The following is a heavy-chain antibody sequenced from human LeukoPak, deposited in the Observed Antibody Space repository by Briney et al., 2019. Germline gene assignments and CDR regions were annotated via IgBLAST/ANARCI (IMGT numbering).Heavy chain of an antibody. J-gene: IGHJ4*02. D-gene: IGHD3-10*01. V-gene: IGHV1-18*01. CDR2: ISTYYGNT. Sequence: ASVKVSCKASGYTFTSYGFSWVRQAPGQGLEWMGWISTYYGNTNYAQKLQDRVTMTTDTSTSTAYMELTSLRSDDTAVYYCARVYSTNYYGSGDRPCLFDYWGQGTVVTVSS. CDR3: ARVYSTNYYGSGDRPCLFDY. CDR1: GYTFTSYG.